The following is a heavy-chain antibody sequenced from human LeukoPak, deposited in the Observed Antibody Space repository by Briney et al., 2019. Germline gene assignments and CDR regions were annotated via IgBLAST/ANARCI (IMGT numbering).Heavy chain of an antibody. CDR3: AKDRQAAAPNVRFDP. Sequence: GGSLRLSCAASGFTFSDYAMSWVSQAPGKGLEWVSVISGSGDSTYYADSVKGRFSISRDNPKNTLYLQMNSLRAEDTAVYYCAKDRQAAAPNVRFDPWGQGTLVTVSS. D-gene: IGHD6-13*01. CDR2: ISGSGDST. CDR1: GFTFSDYA. V-gene: IGHV3-23*01. J-gene: IGHJ5*02.